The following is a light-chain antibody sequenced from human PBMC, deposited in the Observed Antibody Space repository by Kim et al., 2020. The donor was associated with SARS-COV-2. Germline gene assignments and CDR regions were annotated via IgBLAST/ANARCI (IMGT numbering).Light chain of an antibody. CDR1: QYISTY. J-gene: IGKJ2*01. Sequence: DIQMTQSPSSVSASVGDRVTITCRASQYISTYLAWYQQKSGKAPKLLIYGASTLQSGVPSRFSGSGSGTTFTLTISSLQPEDFATYFCQQAHTFPHTLGQGTKLEI. CDR2: GAS. V-gene: IGKV1-12*01. CDR3: QQAHTFPHT.